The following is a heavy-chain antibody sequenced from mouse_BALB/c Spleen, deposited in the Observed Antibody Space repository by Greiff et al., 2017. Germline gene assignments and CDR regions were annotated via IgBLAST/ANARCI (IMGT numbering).Heavy chain of an antibody. V-gene: IGHV1-82*01. CDR2: IYPGDGDT. D-gene: IGHD1-1*01. J-gene: IGHJ4*01. CDR1: GYAFSSSW. CDR3: ARSRYYGSSYYAMDD. Sequence: VQLQESGPELVKPGASVKISCKASGYAFSSSWMNWVKQRPGQGLEWIGRIYPGDGDTNYNGKFKGKATLTADKSSSTAYMQLSSLTSVDSAVYFCARSRYYGSSYYAMDDWGQGTSVTVSS.